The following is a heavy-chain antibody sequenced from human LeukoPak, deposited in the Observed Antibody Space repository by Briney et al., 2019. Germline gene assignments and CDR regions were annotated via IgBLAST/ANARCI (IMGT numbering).Heavy chain of an antibody. CDR2: ISSTGGTI. V-gene: IGHV3-23*01. J-gene: IGHJ4*02. D-gene: IGHD3-10*01. CDR1: GFTFGSYA. Sequence: PGGSLRLSCAASGFTFGSYALSWVRQAPGKGLEWVSIISSTGGTISYGDSVKGRFTISRDNSRNTVYLQMNSLSAEDTAIYYCAKALVRGSPYFDYWGQGILVTVSS. CDR3: AKALVRGSPYFDY.